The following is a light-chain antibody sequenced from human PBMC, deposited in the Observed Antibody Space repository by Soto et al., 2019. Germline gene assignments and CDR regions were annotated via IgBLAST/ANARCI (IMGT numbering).Light chain of an antibody. V-gene: IGLV2-14*01. CDR1: RSDVGGYNY. Sequence: QSVLTQPASVSGSPGQSITISCTGTRSDVGGYNYVSWYQQHPGKAPKLMIYDVSNRPSGVSNRFSGSKSGNTASLTISGLQAEDEADYYCSSYTSSYVFGTGTKLTVL. J-gene: IGLJ1*01. CDR2: DVS. CDR3: SSYTSSYV.